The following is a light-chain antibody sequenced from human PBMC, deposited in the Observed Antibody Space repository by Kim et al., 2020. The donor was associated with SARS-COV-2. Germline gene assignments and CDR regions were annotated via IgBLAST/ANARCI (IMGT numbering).Light chain of an antibody. CDR2: DVT. CDR3: CSYAGSYTFVV. J-gene: IGLJ2*01. Sequence: QSALTQPRSVSGSPGLSVTISCTGTSSDVGGYNYVSWYQQHPGKAPKVMIYDVTKRPSGVPDRFSGSKSGNTASLTISGLQAEDEADYYCCSYAGSYTFVVFGGGTQLTVL. V-gene: IGLV2-11*01. CDR1: SSDVGGYNY.